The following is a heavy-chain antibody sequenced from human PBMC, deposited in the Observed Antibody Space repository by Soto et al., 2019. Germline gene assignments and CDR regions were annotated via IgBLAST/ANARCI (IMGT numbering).Heavy chain of an antibody. D-gene: IGHD1-26*01. V-gene: IGHV3-53*01. CDR1: GFTFSIYA. Sequence: PGGSLRLSCAASGFTFSIYAMSWVRQAPGKGLEWVSVIYSGGSAYYADSVKGRFTISRDNSKNTLYLQMNSLRAEDTAVYYCAGSIVGATTYYYYGMDVWGQGTTVTVSS. CDR2: IYSGGSA. J-gene: IGHJ6*02. CDR3: AGSIVGATTYYYYGMDV.